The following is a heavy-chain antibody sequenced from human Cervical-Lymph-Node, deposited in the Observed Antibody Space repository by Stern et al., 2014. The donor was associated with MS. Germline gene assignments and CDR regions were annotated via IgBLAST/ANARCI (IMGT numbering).Heavy chain of an antibody. CDR1: GYTFTSYD. J-gene: IGHJ3*02. D-gene: IGHD3-22*01. Sequence: QVQLVQSGAEVKKPGASVKVSCKASGYTFTSYDINWVRQATGQGLEWMGWMNPNSGNTGYEQKFQGRVHMTRNTSISTAYMELSSLRSEDTAVYYCARGSVPYYYDSSGYYLPCAFDIWGQGTMVTVSS. CDR3: ARGSVPYYYDSSGYYLPCAFDI. CDR2: MNPNSGNT. V-gene: IGHV1-8*01.